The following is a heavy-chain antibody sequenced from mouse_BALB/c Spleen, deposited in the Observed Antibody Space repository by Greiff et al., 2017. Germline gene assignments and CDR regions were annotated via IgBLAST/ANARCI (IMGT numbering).Heavy chain of an antibody. CDR3: ARGGITTGLDY. V-gene: IGHV3-2*02. CDR1: GYSITSDYA. D-gene: IGHD2-4*01. CDR2: INYSGST. J-gene: IGHJ2*01. Sequence: EVKLVESGPGLVKPSQSLSLTCTVTGYSITSDYAWNWIRQFPGNKLEWMGYINYSGSTSYNPSLKSRISITRDTSKNQFFLQLNSVTTEDTATYYCARGGITTGLDYWGQGTTLTVSS.